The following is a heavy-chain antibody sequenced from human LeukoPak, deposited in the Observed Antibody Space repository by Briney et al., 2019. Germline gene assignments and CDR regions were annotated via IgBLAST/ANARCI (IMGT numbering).Heavy chain of an antibody. Sequence: PGGSLRLSCAASGFTFSSYAMSWVRQAPGKGLEWVSVISNSGGSTFYADSVKGRFTISRDNSKNTLYLQMNSLRAEDTAVYYCAKRASGSGTSLYYFDYWGQGTLVIVSS. D-gene: IGHD3-10*01. CDR2: ISNSGGST. V-gene: IGHV3-23*01. CDR1: GFTFSSYA. J-gene: IGHJ4*02. CDR3: AKRASGSGTSLYYFDY.